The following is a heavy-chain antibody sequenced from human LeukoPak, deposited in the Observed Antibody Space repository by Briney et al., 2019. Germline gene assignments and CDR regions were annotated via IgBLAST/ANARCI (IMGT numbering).Heavy chain of an antibody. CDR3: AISRMVRGVIDY. J-gene: IGHJ4*02. CDR1: GFTFSSYS. D-gene: IGHD3-10*01. Sequence: GGSLRLSCAASGFTFSSYSMNWVRQAPGKGLEWVSSISSSSSYIYYADSVKGRFTTSRDNAKNSLYLQMNSLRAEDTAVYYCAISRMVRGVIDYWGQGTLVTVSS. CDR2: ISSSSSYI. V-gene: IGHV3-21*01.